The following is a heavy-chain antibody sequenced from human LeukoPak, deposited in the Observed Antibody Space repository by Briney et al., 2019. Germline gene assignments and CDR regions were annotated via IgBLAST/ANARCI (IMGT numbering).Heavy chain of an antibody. J-gene: IGHJ3*02. CDR1: GGSISSSSYY. D-gene: IGHD5-24*01. V-gene: IGHV4-39*07. CDR3: ARGDAVEMATISAFDI. CDR2: INHSGST. Sequence: SETLSLTCTVSGGSISSSSYYWSWIRQPPGKGLEWIGEINHSGSTNYNPSLKSRVTISVDTSKNQFSLKLSSVTAADTAVYYCARGDAVEMATISAFDIWGQGTMVTVSS.